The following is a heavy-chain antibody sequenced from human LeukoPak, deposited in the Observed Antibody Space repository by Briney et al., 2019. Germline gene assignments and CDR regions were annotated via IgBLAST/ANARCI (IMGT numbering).Heavy chain of an antibody. D-gene: IGHD3-22*01. Sequence: PGGSLRLSCAASGFTFSSYAMSWVRQAPGKGLEWVSAISGSGGSTYYADSVKGRFTISRDNSKNTLYLQMNSLRAEDTAVYYCAKEGRRALVPSDYYDSSGDPTYWGQGTLVTVSS. V-gene: IGHV3-23*01. CDR1: GFTFSSYA. CDR2: ISGSGGST. CDR3: AKEGRRALVPSDYYDSSGDPTY. J-gene: IGHJ4*02.